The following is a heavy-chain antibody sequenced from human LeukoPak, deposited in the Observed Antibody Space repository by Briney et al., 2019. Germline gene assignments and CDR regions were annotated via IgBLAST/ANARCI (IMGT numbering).Heavy chain of an antibody. CDR1: GFTYRNYG. Sequence: GGSLRLSCAASGFTYRNYGMSWVRQAPGKGLEGVSVVSDGGSSAYYTDSVKGRFTISRDNSKDTLYLQMNSLRAEDTAVYYCAPDLRGAAWSLDYWGQGTLVTVSS. D-gene: IGHD2-15*01. CDR3: APDLRGAAWSLDY. J-gene: IGHJ4*02. V-gene: IGHV3-23*01. CDR2: VSDGGSSA.